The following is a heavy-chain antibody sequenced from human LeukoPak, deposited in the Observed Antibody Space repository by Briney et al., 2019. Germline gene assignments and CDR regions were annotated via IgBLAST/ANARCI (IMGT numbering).Heavy chain of an antibody. CDR1: GFTFSSYS. J-gene: IGHJ4*02. D-gene: IGHD3-16*02. V-gene: IGHV3-21*01. CDR3: ARVLIVDCVWGSYRYIDY. CDR2: ISSSSSYI. Sequence: GGSLRLSCAASGFTFSSYSMNWVRQAPGKGLEWVSSISSSSSYIYYADSVKGRFTISRDNAKNSLYLQMNSLRAEDTAVYYCARVLIVDCVWGSYRYIDYWGQGTLVTVSS.